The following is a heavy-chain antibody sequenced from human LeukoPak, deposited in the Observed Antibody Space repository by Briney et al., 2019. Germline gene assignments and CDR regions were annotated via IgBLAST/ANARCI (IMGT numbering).Heavy chain of an antibody. CDR3: ARDKGTRFDFDY. J-gene: IGHJ4*02. Sequence: SETLSLTCTVSGGXISSYYWSWIRQPPGKGLEWIGYIYYSGSTKYNPSLKSRVTISVDTSKNQFSLKLSSVTAADTAVYYCARDKGTRFDFDYWGQGTLVTVSS. V-gene: IGHV4-59*01. CDR1: GGXISSYY. CDR2: IYYSGST.